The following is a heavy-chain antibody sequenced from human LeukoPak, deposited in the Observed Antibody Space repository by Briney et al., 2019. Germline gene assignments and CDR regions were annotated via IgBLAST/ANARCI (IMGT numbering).Heavy chain of an antibody. D-gene: IGHD3-10*01. CDR3: ARDGVLVWFGKLSPFDY. Sequence: PSETLSLTCTVSGGSICSSTYYWGWLRQPPGKGLEWIGSIYYSGSTYYNPSLKSRVTISVDTSKNQFSLKLTSVTAADTAVYYCARDGVLVWFGKLSPFDYWGQGTLVTVSS. J-gene: IGHJ4*02. CDR2: IYYSGST. V-gene: IGHV4-39*07. CDR1: GGSICSSTYY.